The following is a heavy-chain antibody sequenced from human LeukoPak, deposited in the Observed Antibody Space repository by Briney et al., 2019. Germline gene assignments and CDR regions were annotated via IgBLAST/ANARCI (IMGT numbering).Heavy chain of an antibody. Sequence: ASVKVSCKASGGTFSSYAISWVRQAPGQGLEWMGWMNPNSGNTGYAQKFQGRVTITRNTSISTAYMELSSLRSEDTAVYYCARGTVAARVAGAFDIWGQGTMVTVSS. CDR1: GGTFSSYA. V-gene: IGHV1-8*03. J-gene: IGHJ3*02. CDR2: MNPNSGNT. D-gene: IGHD6-6*01. CDR3: ARGTVAARVAGAFDI.